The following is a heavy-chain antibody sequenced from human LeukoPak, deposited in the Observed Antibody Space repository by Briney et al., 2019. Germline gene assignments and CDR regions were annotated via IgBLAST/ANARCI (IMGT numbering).Heavy chain of an antibody. J-gene: IGHJ6*02. CDR2: IYSGGIT. Sequence: GGSLRLSCAASGLTVGNNYMGWVRQAPGKGLEWVSLIYSGGITYYADSVKGRFTISRDNSKNTLYLQMNSLRAEDTAVYYCARSHPWGMNYYYYYGMDVWGQGTTVTVSS. CDR1: GLTVGNNY. CDR3: ARSHPWGMNYYYYYGMDV. D-gene: IGHD2-8*02. V-gene: IGHV3-53*01.